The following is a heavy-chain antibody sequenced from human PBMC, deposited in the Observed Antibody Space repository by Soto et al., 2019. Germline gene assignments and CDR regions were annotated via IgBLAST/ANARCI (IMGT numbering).Heavy chain of an antibody. J-gene: IGHJ6*02. V-gene: IGHV3-33*01. CDR2: IWYDGSNK. CDR1: GFTFSSYG. Sequence: QVQLVESGGGEVQPGRSPRLSCAASGFTFSSYGMHWVRQAPGKGLEWVAVIWYDGSNKYYADSVKGRFTISRDNSKNTLYLLMNSLRAEDTAVYYCARFGTVYSGYDQQVSYYYHGMDVWGQGTTVTVSS. D-gene: IGHD5-12*01. CDR3: ARFGTVYSGYDQQVSYYYHGMDV.